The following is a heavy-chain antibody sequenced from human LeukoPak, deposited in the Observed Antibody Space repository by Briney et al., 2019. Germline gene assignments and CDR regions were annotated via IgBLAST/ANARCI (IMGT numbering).Heavy chain of an antibody. J-gene: IGHJ5*02. CDR1: GYTFTSYA. D-gene: IGHD3-22*01. CDR2: ISAYNGNT. V-gene: IGHV1-18*01. Sequence: ASVKVSCKASGYTFTSYAMNWVRQAPGQGLEWMGWISAYNGNTNYAQKLQGRVTMTTDTSTSTAYMELRSLRSDDTAVYYCARDYYYFHWFDPWGQGTLVTVSS. CDR3: ARDYYYFHWFDP.